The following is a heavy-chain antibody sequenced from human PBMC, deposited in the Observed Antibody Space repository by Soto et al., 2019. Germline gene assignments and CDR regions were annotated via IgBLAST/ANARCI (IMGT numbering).Heavy chain of an antibody. J-gene: IGHJ4*02. CDR3: AKYRSTEAEGFTLDY. D-gene: IGHD2-2*01. CDR2: IYYSGTA. V-gene: IGHV4-59*01. Sequence: KPSETLSLTCAVSGDSINNSYWSWIRQPPGKRLEWIGNIYYSGTATYNPSLESRVTMSVDTSKNQFSLKLNSVDAADTAVYYCAKYRSTEAEGFTLDYWGRGTLVTVSS. CDR1: GDSINNSY.